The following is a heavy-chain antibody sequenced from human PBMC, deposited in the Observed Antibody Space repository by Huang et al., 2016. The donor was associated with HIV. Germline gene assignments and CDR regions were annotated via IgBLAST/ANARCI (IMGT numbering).Heavy chain of an antibody. CDR2: SNPDRGGT. J-gene: IGHJ4*02. V-gene: IGHV1-2*02. D-gene: IGHD4-17*01. Sequence: QVQLVQSGAEVKRPGASVKVSCKASGYTFSDYFIHWVRQAPGQGLEWMGWSNPDRGGTKFAQNFQGRVTMTGDTSAGTAYMDLSRLTSDDTAIYYCARNRERRTMTTVGFDYWGQGTLVTVSS. CDR3: ARNRERRTMTTVGFDY. CDR1: GYTFSDYF.